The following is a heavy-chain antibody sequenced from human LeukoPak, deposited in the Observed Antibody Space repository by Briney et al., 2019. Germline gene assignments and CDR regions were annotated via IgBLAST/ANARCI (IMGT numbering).Heavy chain of an antibody. V-gene: IGHV3-23*01. J-gene: IGHJ6*02. D-gene: IGHD3-16*01. CDR3: AKDRGHHYHYYGMDV. CDR2: MSGGGDAT. CDR1: GFTFTNYA. Sequence: GGSLRLSCAASGFTFTNYAMNWVRQAPGKGLEWVSGMSGGGDATYYADSVKGRFTISRDNSKNTLYLQMNSLRGGDTAVYYCAKDRGHHYHYYGMDVWGQGTTVTVSS.